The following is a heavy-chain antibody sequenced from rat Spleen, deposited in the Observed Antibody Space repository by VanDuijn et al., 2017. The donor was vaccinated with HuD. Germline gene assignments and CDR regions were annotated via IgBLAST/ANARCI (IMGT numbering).Heavy chain of an antibody. Sequence: QVQLKESGPGLVQPSQTLSLTCTVSGFSLTSYNVHWVRQPTGKGLEWMGVIWTGGTTDYSSAIKSRLSISRDTSKSQVFLKMNSLQTEDTAMYFCARLPYGGYGDLFDYWGQGVMVTVSS. CDR3: ARLPYGGYGDLFDY. D-gene: IGHD1-11*01. J-gene: IGHJ2*01. CDR1: GFSLTSYN. V-gene: IGHV2-30*01. CDR2: IWTGGTT.